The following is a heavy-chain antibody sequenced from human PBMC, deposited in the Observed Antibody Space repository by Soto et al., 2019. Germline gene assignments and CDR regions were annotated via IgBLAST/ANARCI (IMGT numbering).Heavy chain of an antibody. CDR3: TRVGYTSGPTFDY. Sequence: QVQLVQSGAEVKKPGSSVKVSCKASGGTFNSYAISWVRQAPGQGLEWMGGIIPIFGTAKYAQKFQGRVTITADDSTNTGYLELTNLPSEDTALYFCTRVGYTSGPTFDYWGQGTLVIVSS. D-gene: IGHD2-2*02. CDR1: GGTFNSYA. V-gene: IGHV1-69*01. CDR2: IIPIFGTA. J-gene: IGHJ4*02.